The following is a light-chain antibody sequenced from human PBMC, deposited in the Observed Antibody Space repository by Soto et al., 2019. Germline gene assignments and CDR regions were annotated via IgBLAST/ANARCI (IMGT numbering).Light chain of an antibody. Sequence: DIQMTQSPSSLSASVGDRVTITCRASQGITNYLAWYQQKPGKVPKLLIYAASTLQSGLQSRFSGSGSGTDYNLTISSLQPEDVATYYCQRYNSAPLTFGGGTKVEIK. J-gene: IGKJ4*01. V-gene: IGKV1-27*01. CDR3: QRYNSAPLT. CDR1: QGITNY. CDR2: AAS.